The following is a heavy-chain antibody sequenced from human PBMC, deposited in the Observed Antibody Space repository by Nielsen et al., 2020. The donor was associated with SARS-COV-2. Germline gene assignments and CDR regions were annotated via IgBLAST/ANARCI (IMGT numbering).Heavy chain of an antibody. V-gene: IGHV4-59*01. J-gene: IGHJ4*02. CDR3: AIYDSSGYQVRY. Sequence: ESLKISCTVSGGSISSYYWSWIRQPPGKGLEWIGYIFYSGSMNYNPSLKSRVTISVDTSKNQFSLKLSSVTAADTAVYYCAIYDSSGYQVRYWGQGTLVTVSS. CDR1: GGSISSYY. CDR2: IFYSGSM. D-gene: IGHD3-22*01.